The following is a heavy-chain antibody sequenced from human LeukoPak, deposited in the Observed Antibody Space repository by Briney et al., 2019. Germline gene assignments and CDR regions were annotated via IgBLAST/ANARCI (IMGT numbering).Heavy chain of an antibody. J-gene: IGHJ5*02. CDR3: ARDRSRNYDFWSGYYPWWFDP. V-gene: IGHV4-38-2*02. Sequence: SETLSLTCTVSGGSISTYSWNWIRQPPGKGLEWIGSIYHSGSTYYNPSLKSRVTISVDTSKNQFSLKLSSVTAADTAVYYCARDRSRNYDFWSGYYPWWFDPWGQGTLVTVSS. D-gene: IGHD3-3*01. CDR2: IYHSGST. CDR1: GGSISTYS.